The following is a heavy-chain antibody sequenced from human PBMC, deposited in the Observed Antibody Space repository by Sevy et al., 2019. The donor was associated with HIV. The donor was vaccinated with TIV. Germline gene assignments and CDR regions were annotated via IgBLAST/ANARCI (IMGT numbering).Heavy chain of an antibody. D-gene: IGHD1-26*01. Sequence: GGSLRLSCAASGFTFSSYAMHWVRQAPGKGLEWVAVISHDGSNKYYADSVKGRFTISRDNSKNTLYLQMNSLRAEDTAVYYCARDKQVGAGPNDYWGQGTLVTVSS. V-gene: IGHV3-30-3*01. CDR1: GFTFSSYA. CDR2: ISHDGSNK. CDR3: ARDKQVGAGPNDY. J-gene: IGHJ4*02.